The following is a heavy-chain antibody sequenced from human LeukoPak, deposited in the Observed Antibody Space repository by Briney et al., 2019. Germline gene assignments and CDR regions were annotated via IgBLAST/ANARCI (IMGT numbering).Heavy chain of an antibody. Sequence: GGSLRLSCTASGFTFKHYAMSWVRQAPGKGLEWVSYISSSSSTIYYADSVKGRFTISRDNAKNSLYLQMNSLRDEDTAVYYCARPGSPLYGDYFDYWGQGTLVTVSS. J-gene: IGHJ4*02. CDR2: ISSSSSTI. CDR3: ARPGSPLYGDYFDY. D-gene: IGHD4-17*01. V-gene: IGHV3-48*02. CDR1: GFTFKHYA.